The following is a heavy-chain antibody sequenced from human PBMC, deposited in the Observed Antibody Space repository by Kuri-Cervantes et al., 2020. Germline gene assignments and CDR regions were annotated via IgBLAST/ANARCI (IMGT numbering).Heavy chain of an antibody. CDR2: ISWNSGSI. CDR3: AKVNGSGSYLYWYFDL. D-gene: IGHD3-10*01. Sequence: GKSLKISCAASGFTFDDYAMHWVRQAPGKGLEWVSGISWNSGSIGYADSVKGRFTISRDNAKNSPYLQMNSLRAEDTALYYCAKVNGSGSYLYWYFDLWGRGTLVTVSS. V-gene: IGHV3-9*01. J-gene: IGHJ2*01. CDR1: GFTFDDYA.